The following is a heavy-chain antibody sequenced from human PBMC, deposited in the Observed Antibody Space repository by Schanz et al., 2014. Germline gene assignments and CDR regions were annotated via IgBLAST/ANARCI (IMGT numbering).Heavy chain of an antibody. Sequence: QVQLVQSGAEVKKPGASVRVSCKASGYTFTGYYMNWVRQAPGQGIEWMGWINPNSGGTDYAQKFQGRVTMTSDTSINTVYMELSTLTSDDTAVYYCARESVSRTRLFDPWGQGTLVTVSS. CDR2: INPNSGGT. D-gene: IGHD3-3*01. J-gene: IGHJ5*02. CDR1: GYTFTGYY. V-gene: IGHV1-2*02. CDR3: ARESVSRTRLFDP.